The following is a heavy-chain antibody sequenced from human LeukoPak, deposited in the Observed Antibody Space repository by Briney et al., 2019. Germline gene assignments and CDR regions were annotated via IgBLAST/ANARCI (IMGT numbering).Heavy chain of an antibody. CDR3: ARDTSGYCSTSRCYGSWYFDL. D-gene: IGHD2-2*01. Sequence: GGSLRLSCAASGFTFSSFTMSWVRRVPGKGLEWVSAISGSGSSTYYADSVKGRFTVSRDNSKNTLYLQMNSLGAEDTAVYYCARDTSGYCSTSRCYGSWYFDLWGRGTLVTVSS. J-gene: IGHJ2*01. CDR2: ISGSGSST. V-gene: IGHV3-23*01. CDR1: GFTFSSFT.